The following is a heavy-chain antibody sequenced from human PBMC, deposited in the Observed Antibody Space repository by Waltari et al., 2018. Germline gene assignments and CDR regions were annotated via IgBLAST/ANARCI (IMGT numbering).Heavy chain of an antibody. Sequence: EVQLMESGGDLVQPGGSLSLSCATSGFTFSTCWISWVRQAPGKGMEWVASINPDGSDKDHVDSVRGRFTISRDNARNSLYLQMNSLRVDDTAVYYCATLRGSVTTFDNWGQGTLVTVSS. CDR1: GFTFSTCW. V-gene: IGHV3-7*01. D-gene: IGHD3-10*01. J-gene: IGHJ4*02. CDR3: ATLRGSVTTFDN. CDR2: INPDGSDK.